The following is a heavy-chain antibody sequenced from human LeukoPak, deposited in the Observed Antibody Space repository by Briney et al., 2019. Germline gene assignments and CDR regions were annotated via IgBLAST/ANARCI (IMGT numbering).Heavy chain of an antibody. Sequence: SETLSLTCTVSGGSISSYSWGWIRQPPGKGLEWIGTISYSGSTFYNPSLQSRVTISVDTSKNQFSLKLSSVTAADTAVFYCARQPQNHCTSSSCYPYYFDYWGQGTLVTVSS. J-gene: IGHJ4*02. CDR1: GGSISSYS. CDR3: ARQPQNHCTSSSCYPYYFDY. CDR2: ISYSGST. V-gene: IGHV4-39*01. D-gene: IGHD2-2*01.